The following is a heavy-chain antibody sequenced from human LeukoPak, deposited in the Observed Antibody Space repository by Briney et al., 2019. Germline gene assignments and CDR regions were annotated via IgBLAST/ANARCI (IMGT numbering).Heavy chain of an antibody. CDR1: GFTISSHY. CDR3: AKGGPHYGSGSYYAFDY. CDR2: IKQDGSDK. V-gene: IGHV3-7*01. Sequence: GGSLRLSCAASGFTISSHYMSWVRQAPGKGLEWVANIKQDGSDKYYVDSVKGRFTISRDNSKNTLYLQMNSLRAEDTAVYYCAKGGPHYGSGSYYAFDYWGQGTLVTVSS. D-gene: IGHD3-10*01. J-gene: IGHJ4*02.